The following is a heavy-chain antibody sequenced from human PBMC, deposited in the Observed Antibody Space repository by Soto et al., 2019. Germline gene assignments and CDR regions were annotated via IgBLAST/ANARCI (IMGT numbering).Heavy chain of an antibody. CDR3: AKGILSATIGPYAMDV. CDR2: ISYDGGNI. Sequence: GGSLRLSCEASGFAFRNYAMHWVRQAPGKGLEWVGVISYDGGNIYYADSVKGRFTISRDNSKNTLYVQVNSLRPEDTAVYYCAKGILSATIGPYAMDVWGQGTTVTVSS. V-gene: IGHV3-30*18. CDR1: GFAFRNYA. D-gene: IGHD3-16*01. J-gene: IGHJ6*02.